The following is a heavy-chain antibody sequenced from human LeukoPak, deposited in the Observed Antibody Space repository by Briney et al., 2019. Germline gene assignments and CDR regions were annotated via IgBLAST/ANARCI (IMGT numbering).Heavy chain of an antibody. D-gene: IGHD4-11*01. CDR1: GGSIRSSYYY. CDR3: ARGVTTAIWSSFDY. Sequence: SETLSLTCTVSGGSIRSSYYYWGWIRQPPGKGLEWIGSIYDSGSTYYNPSLKSRVTISVDTSKNQFSLKLNSVTAADTAVYYCARGVTTAIWSSFDYWGQGTLVTVSS. J-gene: IGHJ4*02. V-gene: IGHV4-39*01. CDR2: IYDSGST.